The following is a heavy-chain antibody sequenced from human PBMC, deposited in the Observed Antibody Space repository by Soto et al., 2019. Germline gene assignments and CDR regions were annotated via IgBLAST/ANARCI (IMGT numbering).Heavy chain of an antibody. Sequence: PGGSLRLSCAASGFTFSRYWMHWVRQTPGKGLEWVSRVNPDGSVTNYADSVRGRFTISRDNAKDTLSLQMNSLRAEDTAVYYCARDCHWNNPDFWAQGIQVTVSS. V-gene: IGHV3-74*01. D-gene: IGHD1-1*01. CDR3: ARDCHWNNPDF. CDR2: VNPDGSVT. J-gene: IGHJ4*02. CDR1: GFTFSRYW.